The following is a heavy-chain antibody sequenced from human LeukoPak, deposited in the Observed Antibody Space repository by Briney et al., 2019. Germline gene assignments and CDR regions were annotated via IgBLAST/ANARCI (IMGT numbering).Heavy chain of an antibody. CDR3: AKAKGSGLKYYFDY. CDR2: ISGSDGST. Sequence: GGSLRLSCAASGFTFSNYAMTWVRQAPGKGLEWVSGISGSDGSTYYADSVKGRFTVSRDNSKNTLFLQMNSPRAEDTAVYYCAKAKGSGLKYYFDYWGQGTLVTVSS. J-gene: IGHJ4*02. CDR1: GFTFSNYA. D-gene: IGHD6-19*01. V-gene: IGHV3-23*01.